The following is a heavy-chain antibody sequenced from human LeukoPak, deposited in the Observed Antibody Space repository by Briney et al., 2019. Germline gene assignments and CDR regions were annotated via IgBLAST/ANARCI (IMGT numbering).Heavy chain of an antibody. CDR2: INHSGST. CDR1: GGSFSGYY. D-gene: IGHD3-22*01. V-gene: IGHV4-34*01. Sequence: SETLSLTCAVYGGSFSGYYWSWIRQPPGKGLEWIGEINHSGSTNYNPSLKSRVTISVDTSKNQFSLKLSSVTAADTAVYYCARNSHYYDSSGFNYWGQGALVTVSS. CDR3: ARNSHYYDSSGFNY. J-gene: IGHJ4*02.